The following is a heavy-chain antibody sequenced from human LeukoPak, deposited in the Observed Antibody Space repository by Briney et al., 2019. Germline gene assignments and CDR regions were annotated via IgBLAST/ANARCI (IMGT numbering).Heavy chain of an antibody. J-gene: IGHJ6*02. CDR1: GFTFDDYA. CDR3: AKDQGYSGYDSSDYYYYGMDV. V-gene: IGHV3-9*01. CDR2: ISWNSGSI. D-gene: IGHD5-12*01. Sequence: GGSLRISCAASGFTFDDYAMHWVRQAPGKGLEWVSGISWNSGSIGYADSVKGRFTISRDNAKNSLYLQMNSLRAEDTALYYCAKDQGYSGYDSSDYYYYGMDVWGQGTTVTVSS.